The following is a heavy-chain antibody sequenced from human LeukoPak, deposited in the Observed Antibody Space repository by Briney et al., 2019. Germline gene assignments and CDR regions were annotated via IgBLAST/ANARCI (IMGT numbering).Heavy chain of an antibody. CDR1: GYTFTSYD. V-gene: IGHV1-8*01. CDR3: AKYYGGNSLGAFHI. Sequence: ASVKVSCKASGYTFTSYDINWVRQATAQGLEWMGWMNPHSGNTGYAQKFQGRVTMTRNTSISTAYMELSSLRSEDTAVYYCAKYYGGNSLGAFHIWGQGTMVTVSS. J-gene: IGHJ3*02. CDR2: MNPHSGNT. D-gene: IGHD4-23*01.